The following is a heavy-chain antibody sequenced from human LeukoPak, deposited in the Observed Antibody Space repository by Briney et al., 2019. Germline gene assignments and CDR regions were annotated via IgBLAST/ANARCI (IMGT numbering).Heavy chain of an antibody. CDR1: GYSISSGYY. D-gene: IGHD3-16*01. J-gene: IGHJ5*02. V-gene: IGHV4-38-2*02. Sequence: SETLSLTCTVSGYSISSGYYWGWIRQPPGKGLEWIGSIYHSGSTYYNPSLKSRVTISVDTSKNQFSLKLSSVTAADAAVYYCARGSSALRGDWFDPWGQGTLVTVSS. CDR3: ARGSSALRGDWFDP. CDR2: IYHSGST.